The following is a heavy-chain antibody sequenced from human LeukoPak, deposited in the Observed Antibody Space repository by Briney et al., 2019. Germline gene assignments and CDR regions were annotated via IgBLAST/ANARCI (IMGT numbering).Heavy chain of an antibody. CDR3: AXXXXGYYGDSERGP. D-gene: IGHD4-17*01. J-gene: IGHJ5*02. CDR2: ISSSSYI. Sequence: GGSLRLSCAASGFTFSSYSMNWVRQAPGKGLEWVSSISSSSYIYYADSVKGRFTISRDNAKNSLYLQMNSMRAEDTAVYYCAXXXXGYYGDSERGPWGQGTLVTVSS. CDR1: GFTFSSYS. V-gene: IGHV3-21*01.